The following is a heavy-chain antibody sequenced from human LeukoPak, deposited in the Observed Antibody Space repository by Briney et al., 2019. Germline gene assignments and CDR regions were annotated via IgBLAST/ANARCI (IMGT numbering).Heavy chain of an antibody. V-gene: IGHV3-23*01. Sequence: GGSLRLSCAASGFTFSSYAMSWVRQAPGKGLEWVSVVSGSSGSTNYADSVKGRFTISRDNAKNSPYLQMNSLRAEDTAVYYCASYCISRRCDSVFDYWGQGTLVTVSS. J-gene: IGHJ4*02. CDR1: GFTFSSYA. CDR3: ASYCISRRCDSVFDY. CDR2: VSGSSGST. D-gene: IGHD2-15*01.